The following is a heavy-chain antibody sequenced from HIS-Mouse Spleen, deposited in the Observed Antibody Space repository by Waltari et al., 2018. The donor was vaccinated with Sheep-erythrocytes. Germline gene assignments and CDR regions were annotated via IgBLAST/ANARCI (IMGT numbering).Heavy chain of an antibody. CDR2: ISYDGSKK. V-gene: IGHV3-30*04. Sequence: SCAASGFTFSSYAMHWVRQAPGKGLEWVAVISYDGSKKYYADSVKGRFTISRDNSKNTLYLQMNSLRAEDTAVYYCARVSAGELKYYFDYWGQGTLVTVSS. J-gene: IGHJ4*02. CDR1: GFTFSSYA. D-gene: IGHD1-26*01. CDR3: ARVSAGELKYYFDY.